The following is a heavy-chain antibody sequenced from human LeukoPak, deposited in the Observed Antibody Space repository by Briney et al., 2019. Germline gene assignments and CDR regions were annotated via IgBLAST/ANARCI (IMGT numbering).Heavy chain of an antibody. J-gene: IGHJ4*02. CDR1: GYTFTGYY. Sequence: ASVKVSCKASGYTFTGYYMHWVRQAPGQGLEWMGRINPNSGGTNYAQKFQGRVTMTRDTSISTAYMELSRLRSDDTAVYYCAREGYSYGYPDYWGQGTLVTVSS. D-gene: IGHD5-18*01. CDR2: INPNSGGT. CDR3: AREGYSYGYPDY. V-gene: IGHV1-2*06.